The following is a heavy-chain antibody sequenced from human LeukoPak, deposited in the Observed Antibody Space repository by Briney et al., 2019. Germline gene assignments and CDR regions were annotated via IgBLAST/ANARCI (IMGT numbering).Heavy chain of an antibody. V-gene: IGHV3-11*04. CDR3: ARGRDGYNSGAFDI. D-gene: IGHD5-24*01. CDR2: ISSSGSTI. CDR1: GFTFSDYY. J-gene: IGHJ3*02. Sequence: PGGSLRLSCAASGFTFSDYYMSCIRQAPGKGLEWVSYISSSGSTIYYADSVKGRFTISRDSAKNSLYLQMNSLRAEDTAVYSCARGRDGYNSGAFDIWGQGTMVTVSS.